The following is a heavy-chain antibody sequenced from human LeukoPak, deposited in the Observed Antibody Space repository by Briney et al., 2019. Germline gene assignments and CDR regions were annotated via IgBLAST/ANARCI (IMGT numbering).Heavy chain of an antibody. Sequence: PGESLRLSCAASGFTFDDYAMHWVGQAPGKGLEWVSLISGDGGSTYYADSVKGRFTISRDNSKNSLYLQMNSLRTEDTALYYCAKGLRLGELLLYRPFDYWGQGTLVTVSS. V-gene: IGHV3-43*02. CDR2: ISGDGGST. J-gene: IGHJ4*02. CDR3: AKGLRLGELLLYRPFDY. D-gene: IGHD3-16*02. CDR1: GFTFDDYA.